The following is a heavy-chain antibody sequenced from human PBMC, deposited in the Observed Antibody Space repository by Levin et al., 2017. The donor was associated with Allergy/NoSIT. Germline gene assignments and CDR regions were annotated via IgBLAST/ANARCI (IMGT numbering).Heavy chain of an antibody. CDR2: INSYGGSV. Sequence: GGSLRLSCAASGFTFNTFAMNWVRQAPGNAPEWISSINSYGGSVKYADSVRGRFTTSRDNSKNTLYLQMSGLRAEDSAVYYCAKDRGGGGVIDVWGQGTMVTVSS. D-gene: IGHD3-16*01. CDR1: GFTFNTFA. J-gene: IGHJ3*01. V-gene: IGHV3-23*01. CDR3: AKDRGGGGVIDV.